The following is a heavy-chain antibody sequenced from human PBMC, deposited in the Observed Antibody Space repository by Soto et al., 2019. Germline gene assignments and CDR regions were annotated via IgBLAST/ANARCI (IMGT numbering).Heavy chain of an antibody. Sequence: LSRTFTVSSASISNYYLSWILHPAGKGLEWIVRIYASGKTNYNPSLKSRVSMSVDTSKNQFSLNLNSVTAADTAVYYCARESRSAAGTVEDWGQGTLVTVSS. D-gene: IGHD6-13*01. J-gene: IGHJ4*02. CDR3: ARESRSAAGTVED. CDR1: SASISNYY. V-gene: IGHV4-4*07. CDR2: IYASGKT.